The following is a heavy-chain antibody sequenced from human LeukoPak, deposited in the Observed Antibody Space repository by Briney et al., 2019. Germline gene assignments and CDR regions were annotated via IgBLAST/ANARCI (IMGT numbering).Heavy chain of an antibody. Sequence: GGSLRLSCAASGFTFSSYGMHWVRQAPGKGLEWVAFIRYDGSNKYYADSVKGRFTISRDNSKNTLYLQMNSLRAEDMAVYYCAKAPCSSTSCYNGGYWGQGTLVTVSS. J-gene: IGHJ4*02. CDR2: IRYDGSNK. CDR1: GFTFSSYG. V-gene: IGHV3-30*02. D-gene: IGHD2-2*01. CDR3: AKAPCSSTSCYNGGY.